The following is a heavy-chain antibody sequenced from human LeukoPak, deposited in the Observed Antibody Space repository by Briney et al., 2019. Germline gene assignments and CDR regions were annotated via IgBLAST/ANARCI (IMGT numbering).Heavy chain of an antibody. V-gene: IGHV4-39*01. J-gene: IGHJ4*02. CDR3: ARQTGSGLFILP. CDR1: GVSISSSNSY. D-gene: IGHD3/OR15-3a*01. CDR2: IYYRGNT. Sequence: SETLSLTCTVSGVSISSSNSYWGWIRQPPGKGLEWIGSIYYRGNTYYNASLKSQVSISINTSKNQFSLKLTSVTAADTAVYYCARQTGSGLFILPGGQGTLVTVSS.